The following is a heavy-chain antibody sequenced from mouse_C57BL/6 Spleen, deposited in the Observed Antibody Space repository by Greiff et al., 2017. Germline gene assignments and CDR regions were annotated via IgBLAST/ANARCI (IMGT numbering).Heavy chain of an antibody. Sequence: QVHVKQSGAELARPGASVKLSCKASGYTFTSYGISWVKQRTGQGLEWIGEIYPRSGNTYYNEKFKGKATLTADKSSSTAYMELRSLTSEDSAVYFCARNGYYGRDWYFDVWGTGTTVTVSS. J-gene: IGHJ1*03. D-gene: IGHD1-1*01. CDR3: ARNGYYGRDWYFDV. CDR2: IYPRSGNT. V-gene: IGHV1-81*01. CDR1: GYTFTSYG.